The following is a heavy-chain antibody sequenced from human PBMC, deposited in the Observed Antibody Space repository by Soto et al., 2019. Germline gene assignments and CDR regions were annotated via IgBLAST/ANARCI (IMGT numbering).Heavy chain of an antibody. CDR3: ARCITMFRGVIWFDP. CDR2: ISAYNGNT. D-gene: IGHD3-10*01. J-gene: IGHJ5*02. V-gene: IGHV1-18*01. CDR1: GYTFTSYG. Sequence: QVQLVQSGAEVKKPGASVKVSCKASGYTFTSYGISWVRQAPGQGLEWMGWISAYNGNTNYAQKLQGRVTMTTDTSTSTADLELRSLRSDDTAVYDCARCITMFRGVIWFDPLGQGTLVTVSS.